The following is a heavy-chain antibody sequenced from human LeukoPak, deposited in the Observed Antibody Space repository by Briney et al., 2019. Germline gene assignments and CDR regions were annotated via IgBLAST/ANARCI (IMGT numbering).Heavy chain of an antibody. CDR1: GGTFSSYA. CDR2: IIPIFGTA. D-gene: IGHD6-19*01. CDR3: ARARAPYSSGWYVDY. V-gene: IGHV1-69*13. Sequence: SVKVSCKASGGTFSSYAISWVRQAPGQGLEWMGGIIPIFGTANYAQKFQGRVTITADESTSTAYMELSSLRSEDTAVYYCARARAPYSSGWYVDYWGQGTLVTVSS. J-gene: IGHJ4*02.